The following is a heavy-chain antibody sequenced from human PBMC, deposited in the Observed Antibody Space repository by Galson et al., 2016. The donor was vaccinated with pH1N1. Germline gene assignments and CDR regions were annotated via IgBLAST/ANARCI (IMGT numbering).Heavy chain of an antibody. V-gene: IGHV4-31*03. CDR3: ARDYRELLGDGFDI. J-gene: IGHJ3*02. Sequence: LSLTCTVSGGSISSGSSYWSWVRQHPGKGLEWLGYVYYSGSTYYNPSLKSRLTISVDTSKNQFSLKLRSVTAADTAVYYCARDYRELLGDGFDIWGQGTTVTVSA. D-gene: IGHD1-26*01. CDR2: VYYSGST. CDR1: GGSISSGSSY.